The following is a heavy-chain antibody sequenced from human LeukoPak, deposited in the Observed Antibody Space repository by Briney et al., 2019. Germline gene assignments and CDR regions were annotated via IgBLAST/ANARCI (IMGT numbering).Heavy chain of an antibody. CDR2: IYCSGST. Sequence: SETLSLTCTVSGGSISSYYWSWIRQPPGKGLEWIGYIYCSGSTNYNPSLKSRVTISVDTSKNQFSLKLSSVTAADTAAYYCARESRSSGTVYWGQGTLVTVSS. V-gene: IGHV4-59*12. CDR1: GGSISSYY. J-gene: IGHJ4*02. CDR3: ARESRSSGTVY. D-gene: IGHD6-25*01.